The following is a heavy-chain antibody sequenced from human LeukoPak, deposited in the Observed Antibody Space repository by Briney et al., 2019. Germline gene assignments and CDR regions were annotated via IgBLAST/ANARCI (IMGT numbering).Heavy chain of an antibody. CDR2: ISAYNGNT. D-gene: IGHD1-26*01. V-gene: IGHV1-18*01. J-gene: IGHJ5*02. CDR3: ARGIGGSYPILPFDP. Sequence: VASVKVSCKASGYTFTSYGISWVRQAPGQGLEWMGWISAYNGNTNYAQKLQGRVTMTTDTSTGTAYMELRSLRSDDTAVYYCARGIGGSYPILPFDPWGQGTLVTVSS. CDR1: GYTFTSYG.